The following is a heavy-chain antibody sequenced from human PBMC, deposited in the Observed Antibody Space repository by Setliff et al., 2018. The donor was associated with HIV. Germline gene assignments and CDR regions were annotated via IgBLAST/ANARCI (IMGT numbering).Heavy chain of an antibody. Sequence: EASVKVSCKASGYTFTSYGISWVRQVPGQGLQWMGWITTYNGNTNYAQNFQGRVTMTTDTTTSTAYIELRSLRSEDTAVYYCATVSHTNVAAHDAFDIWGQGTMVTVSS. CDR2: ITTYNGNT. V-gene: IGHV1-18*01. CDR1: GYTFTSYG. J-gene: IGHJ3*02. D-gene: IGHD6-19*01. CDR3: ATVSHTNVAAHDAFDI.